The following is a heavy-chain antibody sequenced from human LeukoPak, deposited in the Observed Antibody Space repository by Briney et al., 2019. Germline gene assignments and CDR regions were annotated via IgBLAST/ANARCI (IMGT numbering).Heavy chain of an antibody. J-gene: IGHJ3*02. CDR1: GFTLSYYW. CDR2: IKQDGSDK. D-gene: IGHD1-1*01. Sequence: GGSLRLSCAASGFTLSYYWMSWVRQAPGKGLEWVANIKQDGSDKYYVDSVKGRFTISRDNAKNSLYLQMNSLSAEDTAMYYCTRDLTNWNDATFDIWGQGTMVTVSS. V-gene: IGHV3-7*01. CDR3: TRDLTNWNDATFDI.